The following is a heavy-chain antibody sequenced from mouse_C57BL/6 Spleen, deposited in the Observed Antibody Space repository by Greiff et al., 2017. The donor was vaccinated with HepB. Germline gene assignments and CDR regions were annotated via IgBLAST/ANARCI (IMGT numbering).Heavy chain of an antibody. V-gene: IGHV1-59*01. CDR3: AAYSNYWYFEV. CDR1: GYTFTSYW. CDR2: IDPSDSYT. Sequence: QVQLQQPGAELVRPGTSVKLSCKASGYTFTSYWMHWVKQRPGQGLEWIGVIDPSDSYTNYNQKFKGKATLTVDTSSSTAYMQLSSLTSEDSAVYYCAAYSNYWYFEVWGTGTTVTVSS. D-gene: IGHD2-5*01. J-gene: IGHJ1*03.